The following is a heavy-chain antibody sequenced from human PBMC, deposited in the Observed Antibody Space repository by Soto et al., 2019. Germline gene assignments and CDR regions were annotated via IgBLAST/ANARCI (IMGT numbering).Heavy chain of an antibody. J-gene: IGHJ4*02. Sequence: ASVKVSCKASGYTFTSYGISWVRQAPGQGLEWMGWISAYNGNTNYAQKRQGRVSMTTDTSTRTAYRKLRSLRSDDTAVYYCARAGSGYYVKFDYWGQGTQVTVSS. D-gene: IGHD3-3*01. CDR1: GYTFTSYG. CDR3: ARAGSGYYVKFDY. V-gene: IGHV1-18*01. CDR2: ISAYNGNT.